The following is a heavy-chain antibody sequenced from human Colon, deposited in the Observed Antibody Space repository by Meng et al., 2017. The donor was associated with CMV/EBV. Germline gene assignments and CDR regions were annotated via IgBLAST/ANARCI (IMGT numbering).Heavy chain of an antibody. CDR1: GYTFTSFD. J-gene: IGHJ4*02. CDR3: ALYYYGSGTSKFDY. V-gene: IGHV1-8*01. Sequence: KTSGYTFTSFDINWVRQASGQGLEWMGWMNPSTGNTDYAQKFQGRVTMTRDTSTTTAYLDLSSLRSDDTAVYYCALYYYGSGTSKFDYRGQGTLVTVSS. D-gene: IGHD3-10*01. CDR2: MNPSTGNT.